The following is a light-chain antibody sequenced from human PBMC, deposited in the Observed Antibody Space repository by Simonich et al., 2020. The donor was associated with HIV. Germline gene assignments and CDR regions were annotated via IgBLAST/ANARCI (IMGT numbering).Light chain of an antibody. CDR2: WAS. V-gene: IGKV4-1*01. Sequence: IVMTQSPDSLAVSLGERATINCKSSQSILYNSNNKNNLAWYQQKPGQPPKLLIYWASTRESGVPDRFSASGSGTDFTLTISSLQAEDVAVYYCQQYYNTPVTFGQGTRLEIK. CDR1: QSILYNSNNKNN. J-gene: IGKJ5*01. CDR3: QQYYNTPVT.